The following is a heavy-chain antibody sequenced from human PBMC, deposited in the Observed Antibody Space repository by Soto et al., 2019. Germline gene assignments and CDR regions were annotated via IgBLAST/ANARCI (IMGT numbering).Heavy chain of an antibody. Sequence: GGSLILYSAASGFPFSNYWMKWVRQAPGKGLVGVSRINSDGNSTSYADSEKGQFNISRDNAKKTQYQKMKRQKANDTTEYYCARAVRSGSYPYYYYGMDVWGQGT. J-gene: IGHJ6*02. CDR1: GFPFSNYW. CDR2: INSDGNST. V-gene: IGHV3-74*01. D-gene: IGHD3-10*01. CDR3: ARAVRSGSYPYYYYGMDV.